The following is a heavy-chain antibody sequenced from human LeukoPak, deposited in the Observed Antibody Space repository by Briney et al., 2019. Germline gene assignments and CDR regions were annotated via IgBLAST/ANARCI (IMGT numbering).Heavy chain of an antibody. CDR2: ISSSSSYT. CDR1: GFTFSDYY. D-gene: IGHD3-9*01. Sequence: GGSLRLSCAASGFTFSDYYMSWIRQAPGRGLEWVSYISSSSSYTNYADPVKGRFTISRDNAKNSLYLQMNSLRAEDTAVYYCARSGYDILTGYYNYWGQGTLVTVSS. CDR3: ARSGYDILTGYYNY. V-gene: IGHV3-11*06. J-gene: IGHJ4*02.